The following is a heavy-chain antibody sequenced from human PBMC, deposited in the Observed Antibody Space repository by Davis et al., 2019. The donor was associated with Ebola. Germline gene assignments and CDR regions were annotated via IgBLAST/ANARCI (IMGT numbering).Heavy chain of an antibody. D-gene: IGHD3-9*01. CDR3: ARGDYDILTGYYGWFDP. CDR2: ISGSGGST. Sequence: GESLKISCTDSVITFSSYAMTWVRQAPGKGLEWVSAISGSGGSTYYADSVKGRFTISRDNAKNTLYLQMNSLRAEDTAVYYCARGDYDILTGYYGWFDPWGQGTLVTVSS. V-gene: IGHV3-23*01. CDR1: VITFSSYA. J-gene: IGHJ5*02.